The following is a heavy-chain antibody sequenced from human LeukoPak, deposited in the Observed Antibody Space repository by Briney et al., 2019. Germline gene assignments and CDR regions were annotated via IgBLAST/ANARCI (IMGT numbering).Heavy chain of an antibody. J-gene: IGHJ4*02. Sequence: GGSLRLSCAASGFTFSSYAMHWVRQAPGKGLEYVSAISSNGGSTYYANSVKGRFTISRDNSKNTLYLQMGSLRAEDMAVYYCARESIAARRTFDYWGQGTLVTVSS. CDR1: GFTFSSYA. CDR3: ARESIAARRTFDY. D-gene: IGHD6-6*01. CDR2: ISSNGGST. V-gene: IGHV3-64*01.